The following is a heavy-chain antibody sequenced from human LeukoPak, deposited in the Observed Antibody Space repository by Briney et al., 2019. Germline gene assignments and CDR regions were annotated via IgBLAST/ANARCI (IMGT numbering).Heavy chain of an antibody. CDR2: IYTSGST. CDR1: GGSISYFY. J-gene: IGHJ4*02. D-gene: IGHD4-17*01. CDR3: ARDSGDYVFNY. Sequence: SETLSLTCTVSGGSISYFYWSWIRQPAGKGLEWIGRIYTSGSTNYNPSLKSRVTMSVDTSKKQFSLKLGSVTAADTAVYYCARDSGDYVFNYWGQGTLVTVSS. V-gene: IGHV4-4*07.